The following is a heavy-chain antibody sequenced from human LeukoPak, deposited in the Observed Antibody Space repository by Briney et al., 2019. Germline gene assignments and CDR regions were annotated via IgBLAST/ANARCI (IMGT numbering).Heavy chain of an antibody. V-gene: IGHV1-2*02. Sequence: GASVKVSCKASGYTFTGYYMHWVRQAPGQGLEWMGWIHPNSGGTNYAQKFQGRVTMTRDTSISTAYMELSRLRSDDTAVYYCARVRIAVAGKYYFDYWGQGTLVTVSS. D-gene: IGHD6-19*01. CDR2: IHPNSGGT. J-gene: IGHJ4*02. CDR3: ARVRIAVAGKYYFDY. CDR1: GYTFTGYY.